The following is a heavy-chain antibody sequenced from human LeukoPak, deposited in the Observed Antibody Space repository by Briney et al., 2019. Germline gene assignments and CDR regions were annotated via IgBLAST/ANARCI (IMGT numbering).Heavy chain of an antibody. CDR3: ARAPGALDY. J-gene: IGHJ4*02. CDR2: IDNTGST. CDR1: GGSIGSFY. D-gene: IGHD7-27*01. Sequence: SSETLSLTCTVSGGSIGSFYWYWIRQPPGKGLEWIGYIDNTGSTSYNPSLKSRVLMSVDTSKNRFSLKLTSVTVADTAMYYCARAPGALDYWGRGTLVTVSS. V-gene: IGHV4-59*01.